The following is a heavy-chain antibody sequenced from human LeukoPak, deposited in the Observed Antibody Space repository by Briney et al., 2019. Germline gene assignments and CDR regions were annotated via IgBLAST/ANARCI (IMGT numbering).Heavy chain of an antibody. J-gene: IGHJ4*02. V-gene: IGHV3-7*05. CDR3: ARETRGTVGSY. D-gene: IGHD1-26*01. CDR2: LKQDGSDK. CDR1: LSTLSTYW. Sequence: GGSLRLSCAASLSTLSTYWMTWFRQTPGGGLEWVASLKQDGSDKYYVDSVKGRFTISRGNAGNSLYLQMNSLRAEDTAVYYCARETRGTVGSYWGQGTLVTVSS.